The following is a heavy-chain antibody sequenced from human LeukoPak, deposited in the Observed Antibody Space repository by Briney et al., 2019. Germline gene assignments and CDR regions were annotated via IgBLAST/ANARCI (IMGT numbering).Heavy chain of an antibody. CDR2: INSDGSST. CDR1: GFTFSSYW. CDR3: ARGPTGTYGELFDY. D-gene: IGHD1-1*01. Sequence: GGSLRLSCAASGFTFSSYWMHWGRQAPGKGLVWVSRINSDGSSTSYADSVKGRFTISRDNAKNTLYLQMNSLRAEDTAVYYCARGPTGTYGELFDYWGQGTLVTVSS. V-gene: IGHV3-74*01. J-gene: IGHJ4*02.